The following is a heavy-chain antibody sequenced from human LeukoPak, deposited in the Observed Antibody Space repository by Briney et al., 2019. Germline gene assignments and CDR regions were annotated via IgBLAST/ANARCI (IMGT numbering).Heavy chain of an antibody. CDR2: ISSSSSYT. CDR1: GFTFSDYY. V-gene: IGHV3-11*06. Sequence: GGSLRLSCAASGFTFSDYYMSWIRQAPGKGLEWVSYISSSSSYTNYADSVKGRFTISRDNAKNSLYPQMNSLRAEDTAVYYCARDSYYDFWRLEAYYYGMDVWGQGTTVTVSS. J-gene: IGHJ6*02. D-gene: IGHD3-3*01. CDR3: ARDSYYDFWRLEAYYYGMDV.